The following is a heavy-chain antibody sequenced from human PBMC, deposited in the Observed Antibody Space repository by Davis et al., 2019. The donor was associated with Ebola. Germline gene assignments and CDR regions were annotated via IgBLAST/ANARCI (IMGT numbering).Heavy chain of an antibody. CDR1: GGSISSGGYS. CDR2: IYHSGST. V-gene: IGHV4-30-2*01. D-gene: IGHD6-19*01. CDR3: ARGRIAVAGGGASYFDY. J-gene: IGHJ4*02. Sequence: LRLSCAVSGGSISSGGYSWSWIRQPPGKGLEWIGYIYHSGSTYYNPSLKSRVTISVDTSKNQFSLKLSSVTAADTAVYYCARGRIAVAGGGASYFDYWGQGTLVTVSS.